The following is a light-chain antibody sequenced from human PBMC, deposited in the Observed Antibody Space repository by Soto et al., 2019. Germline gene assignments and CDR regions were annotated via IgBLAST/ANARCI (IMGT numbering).Light chain of an antibody. J-gene: IGLJ2*01. V-gene: IGLV2-14*01. CDR1: SRDVGGYNY. Sequence: QSVLTQPASVSGSPGQSITISCTGTSRDVGGYNYVSWHQQHPGKAPKLMIFEVNNRPSGVSNRFSGSKSGNTASLTISGLQAEDEADFYCSSWTSSTTQVLGGGTKLTVL. CDR3: SSWTSSTTQV. CDR2: EVN.